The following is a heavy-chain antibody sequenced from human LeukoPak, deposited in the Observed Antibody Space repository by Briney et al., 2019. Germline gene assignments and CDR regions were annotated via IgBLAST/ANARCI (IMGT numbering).Heavy chain of an antibody. CDR3: ARAPHTVMVRYYYMDV. CDR2: INSDGSST. Sequence: GGSLRLSCAASGFTFSSYWMHWVRQAPGKGLVWVSRINSDGSSTSYADSVKGRFTISRDNAKNTLYLQMNSLRAEDTAVYYCARAPHTVMVRYYYMDVWGKGTTVTVSS. CDR1: GFTFSSYW. J-gene: IGHJ6*03. D-gene: IGHD5-18*01. V-gene: IGHV3-74*01.